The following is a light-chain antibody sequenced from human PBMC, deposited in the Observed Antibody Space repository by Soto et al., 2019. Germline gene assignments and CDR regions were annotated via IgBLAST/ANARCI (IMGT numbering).Light chain of an antibody. CDR3: CSYAGDFYV. J-gene: IGLJ1*01. CDR2: DVT. V-gene: IGLV2-11*01. Sequence: QSALTQPRSVPGSPGQSVAISCTGTTSDVGSYDYVSWYQQHPGKAPELIIFDVTKRPSGVPDRFSGSKSGNTASLTISGLQAEDEADYFCCSYAGDFYVFGSGTKLTVL. CDR1: TSDVGSYDY.